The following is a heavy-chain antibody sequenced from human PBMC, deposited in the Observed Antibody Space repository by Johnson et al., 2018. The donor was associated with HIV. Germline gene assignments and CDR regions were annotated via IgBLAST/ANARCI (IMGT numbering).Heavy chain of an antibody. Sequence: VQLVESGGGLIQPGGSLRLSCAASGFTFDDYGMSWVRQAPGKGLEWVSGINWNGGSTGYADSVKGRFTISRDNAKNSLYLQMNSLRAEDTALYYCARDRYSSSSGAFDIWCQGTMVTVSS. CDR2: INWNGGST. V-gene: IGHV3-20*04. CDR1: GFTFDDYG. J-gene: IGHJ3*02. CDR3: ARDRYSSSSGAFDI. D-gene: IGHD6-6*01.